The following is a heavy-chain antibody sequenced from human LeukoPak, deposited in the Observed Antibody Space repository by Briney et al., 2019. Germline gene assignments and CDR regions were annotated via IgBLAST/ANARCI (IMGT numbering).Heavy chain of an antibody. V-gene: IGHV1-2*02. CDR1: GYTFTGYY. CDR3: ARIIAVAGSFAVRAYYYYGMDV. Sequence: ASVKVSCMASGYTFTGYYMHWVRQAPGQGLAWMGWINPNSGGTNYAQKFQGRVTMTRDTSISTAYMELSRLRSDDTAVYYCARIIAVAGSFAVRAYYYYGMDVWGQGTTVTVSS. CDR2: INPNSGGT. J-gene: IGHJ6*02. D-gene: IGHD6-19*01.